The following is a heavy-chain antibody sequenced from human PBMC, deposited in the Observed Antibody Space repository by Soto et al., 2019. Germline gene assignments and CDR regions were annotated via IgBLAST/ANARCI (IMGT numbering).Heavy chain of an antibody. D-gene: IGHD2-21*02. V-gene: IGHV3-23*01. Sequence: GGSLRLSCAASGFAFSTYAMRWVRQAPGKGLEWVSAISGGGGSKYYADSVKGRLTISRHNSKKPLYLRMNSLRAEDTAVYDCAKDSGIVVATASAGFDPWGRGTLVTVSS. CDR3: AKDSGIVVATASAGFDP. CDR1: GFAFSTYA. CDR2: ISGGGGSK. J-gene: IGHJ5*02.